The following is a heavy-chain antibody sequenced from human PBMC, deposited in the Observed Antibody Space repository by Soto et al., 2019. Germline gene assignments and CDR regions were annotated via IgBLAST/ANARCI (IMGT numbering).Heavy chain of an antibody. CDR3: ATKHLRYFD. V-gene: IGHV4-39*01. CDR1: GGSISSSSYY. D-gene: IGHD3-9*01. J-gene: IGHJ4*02. Sequence: QLQLQESGPGLVKPSETLSLTCTVSGGSISSSSYYWGWIRQPPGKGLEWIGSIYYSGSTYYNPSLTSRVTISVDTSKNQFSMKLSSVTAADTAVYYCATKHLRYFDWGQGTLVTVSS. CDR2: IYYSGST.